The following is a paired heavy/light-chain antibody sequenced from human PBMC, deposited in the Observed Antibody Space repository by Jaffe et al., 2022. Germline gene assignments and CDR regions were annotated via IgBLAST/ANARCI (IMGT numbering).Light chain of an antibody. J-gene: IGKJ2*01. V-gene: IGKV3-15*01. CDR3: QHYNNGPKT. CDR1: QSVSSN. Sequence: EIVMTQSPATLSVSPGERATLSCRASQSVSSNLVWYQQKPGQAPRLLIYGASTRATGIPARFSGSGSGTEFTLTISSLQSEDFAVYYCQHYNNGPKTFGQGTKLEIK. CDR2: GAS.
Heavy chain of an antibody. CDR3: VRDPAGYFDL. Sequence: EVQLVESGGGLVQPGGSLRLSCAASGITFSTYWMHWVRQAPGKGPVWVARIDNDGSSTNYADSVKGRFTISRDNAKNTLYLQMNSLRADDSAVYYCVRDPAGYFDLWGRGTLVTVSS. J-gene: IGHJ2*01. V-gene: IGHV3-74*01. CDR1: GITFSTYW. CDR2: IDNDGSST. D-gene: IGHD2-15*01.